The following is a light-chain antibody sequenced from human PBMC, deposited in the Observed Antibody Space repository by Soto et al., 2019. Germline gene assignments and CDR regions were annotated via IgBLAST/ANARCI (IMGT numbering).Light chain of an antibody. CDR1: QSLVHSDGIAY. J-gene: IGKJ5*01. CDR3: MQGTHWPPT. CDR2: KVS. V-gene: IGKV2-30*02. Sequence: VVMSHSPGCRRVTLGKPASISCRSNQSLVHSDGIAYFSWFQQRPGRSPRRLIYKVSNRDSGVPARFSGSGSGTDFALKISRVEVEDVGVYYCMQGTHWPPTFGQGTRLEIK.